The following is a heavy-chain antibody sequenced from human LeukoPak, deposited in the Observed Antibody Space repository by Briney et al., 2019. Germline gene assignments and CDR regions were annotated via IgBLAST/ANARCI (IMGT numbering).Heavy chain of an antibody. Sequence: GGSLRLSCAASGFTFSSYTMNWVRQAPGKGLEWVSYISGSSSTIDYADSVKGRFTISRDNAQNSLYLQMNSLRAEDTAVYYCARDRAGFGVVIGYFGNWGQGTLVTVSS. J-gene: IGHJ4*02. CDR1: GFTFSSYT. CDR2: ISGSSSTI. V-gene: IGHV3-48*01. CDR3: ARDRAGFGVVIGYFGN. D-gene: IGHD3-3*01.